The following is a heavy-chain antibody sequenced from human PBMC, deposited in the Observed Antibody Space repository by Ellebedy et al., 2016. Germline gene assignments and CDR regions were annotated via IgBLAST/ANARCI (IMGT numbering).Heavy chain of an antibody. CDR3: ARGVEVVVVPATREYYYYDGMDV. D-gene: IGHD2-2*01. J-gene: IGHJ6*02. CDR1: GGSISSSSYY. Sequence: SETLSLTCTLPGGSISSSSYYWGWLRQPPGKGLEWIGRIYYSCSNYYNPSHKSPVTLSVATSKNQFSLKMSSVTAADNAGYYCARGVEVVVVPATREYYYYDGMDVWGQGTTVTVSS. V-gene: IGHV4-39*07. CDR2: IYYSCSN.